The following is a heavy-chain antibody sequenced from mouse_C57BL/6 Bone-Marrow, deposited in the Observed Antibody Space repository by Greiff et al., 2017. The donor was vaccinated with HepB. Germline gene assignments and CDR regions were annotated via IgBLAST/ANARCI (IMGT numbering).Heavy chain of an antibody. CDR1: GYSITSGYD. D-gene: IGHD1-1*01. CDR3: ARDRGSSYENYYAMDY. Sequence: EVKLMESGPGMVKPSQSLSLTCTVTGYSITSGYDWHWIRHFPGNKLEWMGYISYSGSTNYNPSLKSRISITHDTSKNHFFLKLNSVTTEDTATYYCARDRGSSYENYYAMDYWGQGTSVTVSS. V-gene: IGHV3-1*01. J-gene: IGHJ4*01. CDR2: ISYSGST.